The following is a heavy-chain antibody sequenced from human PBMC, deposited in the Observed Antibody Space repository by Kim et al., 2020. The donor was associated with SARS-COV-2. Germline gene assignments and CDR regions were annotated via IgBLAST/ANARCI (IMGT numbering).Heavy chain of an antibody. CDR3: ARRQFTSGWYYFDY. CDR1: GFTFSSHW. J-gene: IGHJ4*02. CDR2: INSDGTTT. Sequence: GGSLRLSCAASGFTFSSHWMHWVRQAPGKGLVWVSRINSDGTTTSYGDSVKGRFTISRDNAKNTLYLQMNSLRAEDTAVYYCARRQFTSGWYYFDYWGQGTQVTVS. D-gene: IGHD6-19*01. V-gene: IGHV3-74*01.